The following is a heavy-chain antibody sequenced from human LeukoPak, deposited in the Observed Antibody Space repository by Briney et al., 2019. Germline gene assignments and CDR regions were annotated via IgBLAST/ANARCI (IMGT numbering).Heavy chain of an antibody. CDR2: IQYDGSEK. Sequence: GGSLRLSCAASGFIFSSHAMHWVRQAPGKGLEWVAVIQYDGSEKRYADSVKGRFTVSRDNSKNTLYLQMDSLTAEDTAVYHCAKDLTGAYCSDYWGQRTLVTVSS. V-gene: IGHV3-30-3*01. CDR3: AKDLTGAYCSDY. CDR1: GFIFSSHA. J-gene: IGHJ4*02. D-gene: IGHD3-9*01.